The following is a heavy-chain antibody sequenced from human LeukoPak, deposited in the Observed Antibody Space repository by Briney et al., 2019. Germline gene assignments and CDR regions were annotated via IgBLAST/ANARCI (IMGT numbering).Heavy chain of an antibody. CDR2: INPNSGGT. V-gene: IGHV1-2*02. CDR3: ATPERGYSGYDFGS. Sequence: ASVKVSCKASGYTFTGCYMHWVRQAPGQGLEWMGWINPNSGGTNYAQKFQGRVTMTRDTSISTAYMELSRLRSDDTAVYYCATPERGYSGYDFGSWGQGTLVTVSS. D-gene: IGHD5-12*01. J-gene: IGHJ4*02. CDR1: GYTFTGCY.